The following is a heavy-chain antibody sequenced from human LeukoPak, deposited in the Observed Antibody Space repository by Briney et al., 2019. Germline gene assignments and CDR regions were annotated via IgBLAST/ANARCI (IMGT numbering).Heavy chain of an antibody. Sequence: GRSLRLSCAASGFTFSSYGMHWVRQAPGKRLEWVAVISYDGSNKYYADSVKGRFTISRDNSKNTLYLQMNSLRAEDTAVYYCAKDLEDLDYYGSGGFDYWGQGTLVTVSS. CDR1: GFTFSSYG. D-gene: IGHD3-10*01. J-gene: IGHJ4*02. CDR3: AKDLEDLDYYGSGGFDY. CDR2: ISYDGSNK. V-gene: IGHV3-30*18.